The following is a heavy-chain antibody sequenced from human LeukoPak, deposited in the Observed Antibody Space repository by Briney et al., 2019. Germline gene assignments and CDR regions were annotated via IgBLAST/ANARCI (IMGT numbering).Heavy chain of an antibody. CDR3: ARDFRYCSGGSCYTLFDY. J-gene: IGHJ4*02. D-gene: IGHD2-15*01. Sequence: SQTLSLTCAISGDSVSSNGAAWTWIRQSPSRGLEWLGRTYYRSKWYNDYAVSVKSRITINPDTSKNQFSLQLNSVTPEDTAVYYCARDFRYCSGGSCYTLFDYWGQGTLVTVSS. V-gene: IGHV6-1*01. CDR2: TYYRSKWYN. CDR1: GDSVSSNGAA.